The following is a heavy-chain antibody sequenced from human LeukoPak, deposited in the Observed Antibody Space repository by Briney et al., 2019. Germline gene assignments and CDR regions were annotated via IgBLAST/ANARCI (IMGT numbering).Heavy chain of an antibody. CDR3: ATYSSLNRREFQY. D-gene: IGHD3-22*01. CDR1: GFTFSNYW. Sequence: GGSLRLSCEGSGFTFSNYWMGWVRQAPGKGLQWVANIKTDGSEKYYVDSVKGRFTISRDNAKNSLYLQMNSLRAEDTAVYYCATYSSLNRREFQYWGQGTLLTISS. CDR2: IKTDGSEK. J-gene: IGHJ1*01. V-gene: IGHV3-7*01.